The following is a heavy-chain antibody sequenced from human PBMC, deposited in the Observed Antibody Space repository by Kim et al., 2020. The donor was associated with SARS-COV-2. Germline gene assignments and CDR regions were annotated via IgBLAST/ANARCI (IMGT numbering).Heavy chain of an antibody. J-gene: IGHJ6*02. CDR1: GITLSSYA. Sequence: GGSLRLSCAASGITLSSYAMSWVRQTPGKGLEWVSGMSVSGGRTYYADSVKGRFTISRDNSKNTLYLQMNSLRAEDTAVYYCAKDISLDRGGPKHGMDVWGRGPAVTVSS. V-gene: IGHV3-23*01. CDR3: AKDISLDRGGPKHGMDV. D-gene: IGHD3-10*01. CDR2: MSVSGGRT.